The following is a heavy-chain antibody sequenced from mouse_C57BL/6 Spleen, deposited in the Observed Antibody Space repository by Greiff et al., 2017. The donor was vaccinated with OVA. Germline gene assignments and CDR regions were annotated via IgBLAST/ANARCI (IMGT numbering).Heavy chain of an antibody. CDR1: GFSFNTYA. V-gene: IGHV10-1*01. CDR2: IRSKSNNYAT. Sequence: EVKLVEPGGGLVQPKGSLKLSCAASGFSFNTYAMNWVRQAPGKGLEWVARIRSKSNNYATNYDDSVKDRFTISRDDSESMLYLQMNNLKTEDTAMYYCVRHDSGYDKDYAMDYWGQGTSVTVSS. J-gene: IGHJ4*01. D-gene: IGHD2-2*01. CDR3: VRHDSGYDKDYAMDY.